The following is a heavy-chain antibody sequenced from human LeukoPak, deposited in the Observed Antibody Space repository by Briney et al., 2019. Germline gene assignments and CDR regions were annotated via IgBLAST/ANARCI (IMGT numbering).Heavy chain of an antibody. V-gene: IGHV3-30*04. Sequence: GGSLRLSCAASGFTFSTYALQWVRQPPGKGLEWVAVISYDGSDKYYVDSVKGRFTISRDNSKNTLYLQMNSLRTDDTAVYFCARDGDAFDIWGQGTMVTVFS. J-gene: IGHJ3*02. CDR2: ISYDGSDK. CDR1: GFTFSTYA. CDR3: ARDGDAFDI.